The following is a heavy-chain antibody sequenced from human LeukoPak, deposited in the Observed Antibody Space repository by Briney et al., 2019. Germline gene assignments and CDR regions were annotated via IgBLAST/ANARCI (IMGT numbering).Heavy chain of an antibody. CDR2: ISGSATTT. V-gene: IGHV3-23*01. CDR1: GFTFSSYA. D-gene: IGHD7-27*01. CDR3: AKGRSNWGLTWLDP. J-gene: IGHJ5*02. Sequence: GGSLRLSCAASGFTFSSYAMTWVRQAPGKGLEWVSTISGSATTTYYADSVKGRFTISRDNSKNTLYLQMNSLRAEDTAVYYCAKGRSNWGLTWLDPWGQGTLVTVSS.